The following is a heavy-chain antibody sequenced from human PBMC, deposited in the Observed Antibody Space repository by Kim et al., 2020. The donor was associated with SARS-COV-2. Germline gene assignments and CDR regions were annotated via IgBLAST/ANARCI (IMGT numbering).Heavy chain of an antibody. CDR2: ISSSSDETT. CDR1: GFTFTTYS. CDR3: ARGWRQNSFDQ. Sequence: GGSLRLSCAASGFTFTTYSMDWVRQAPGKGLEWVAFISSSSDETTHYSDSVRGRFTISRDNAKNSVSLQMSSLRVEDTAVYYCARGWRQNSFDQWGQGILVTVSS. J-gene: IGHJ4*02. V-gene: IGHV3-48*04.